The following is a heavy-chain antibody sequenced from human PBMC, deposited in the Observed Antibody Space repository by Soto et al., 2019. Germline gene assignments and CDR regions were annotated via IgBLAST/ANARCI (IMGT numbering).Heavy chain of an antibody. Sequence: HPGGSLRLSCAASGFTFSSYAMSWVRQAPGKGLEWVSAISGSGGSTYYADSVKGRFTISRDNSKNTLYLQMNSLRAEDTAVYYCAKDLGPYYYGSGSPFDYWGQGTLVTVS. V-gene: IGHV3-23*01. J-gene: IGHJ4*02. CDR1: GFTFSSYA. CDR3: AKDLGPYYYGSGSPFDY. CDR2: ISGSGGST. D-gene: IGHD3-10*01.